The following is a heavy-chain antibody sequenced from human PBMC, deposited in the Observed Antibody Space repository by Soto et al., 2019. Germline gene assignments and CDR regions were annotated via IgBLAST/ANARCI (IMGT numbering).Heavy chain of an antibody. Sequence: PSETLSLTCTVSGGSISSSSYYWGWIRQPPGKGLEWIGSIYYSGSTYYNPSLKSRVTISVDTSKNQFSLKLSSVTAADTAVYYCARDSLAVAGTPLDYWGQGTLVTISS. CDR2: IYYSGST. CDR3: ARDSLAVAGTPLDY. CDR1: GGSISSSSYY. J-gene: IGHJ4*02. D-gene: IGHD6-19*01. V-gene: IGHV4-39*02.